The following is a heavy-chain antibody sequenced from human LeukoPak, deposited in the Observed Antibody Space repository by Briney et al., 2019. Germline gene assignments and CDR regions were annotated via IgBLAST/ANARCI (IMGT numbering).Heavy chain of an antibody. Sequence: ASVKVSCKASGYTFTGYYMHWVRQAPGQGLEWMGWINPNSGGTNYAQKFQGRVTMTRDTSISTAYMELSRLRSDDTAVYYCARSFWSGTANYYYYMDVWGKGTTVTVSS. CDR3: ARSFWSGTANYYYYMDV. D-gene: IGHD3-3*01. CDR2: INPNSGGT. J-gene: IGHJ6*03. V-gene: IGHV1-2*02. CDR1: GYTFTGYY.